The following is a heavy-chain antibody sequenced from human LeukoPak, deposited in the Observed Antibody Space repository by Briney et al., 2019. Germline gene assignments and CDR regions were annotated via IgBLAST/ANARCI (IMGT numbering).Heavy chain of an antibody. Sequence: PSETLSLTCTVSSDSITRSTYYWGWIRQPPGKGLEWIGSIYYSGSTYYNSSLKSRLTISVDTSKNQFSLKLSSVTAADTAVYYCARQGSDYEPFDDWGQGTLVTVSS. CDR2: IYYSGST. CDR1: SDSITRSTYY. V-gene: IGHV4-39*01. D-gene: IGHD5-12*01. CDR3: ARQGSDYEPFDD. J-gene: IGHJ4*02.